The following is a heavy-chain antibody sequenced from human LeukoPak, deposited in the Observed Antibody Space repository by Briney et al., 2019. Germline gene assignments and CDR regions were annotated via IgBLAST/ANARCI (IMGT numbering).Heavy chain of an antibody. Sequence: SETLSLTCTVSGGSISSSSYYWGWIRQPPGKGLEWIGSIYYSGSTYYNPSLKSRVTISVDTSKSQFSLKLSSVTAADTAVYYCARGLSIAVAGWDYWGQGTLVTVSS. D-gene: IGHD6-19*01. CDR3: ARGLSIAVAGWDY. J-gene: IGHJ4*02. V-gene: IGHV4-39*07. CDR2: IYYSGST. CDR1: GGSISSSSYY.